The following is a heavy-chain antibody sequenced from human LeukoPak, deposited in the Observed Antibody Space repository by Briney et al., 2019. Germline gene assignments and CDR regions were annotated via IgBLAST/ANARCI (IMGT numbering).Heavy chain of an antibody. J-gene: IGHJ5*02. CDR2: TYYRSKWYN. CDR3: TRVEYSSRWTPLPFGP. CDR1: GDSVSSNSVA. D-gene: IGHD6-13*01. Sequence: HSQTLSLTCAISGDSVSSNSVAWNWIRQSPSRGLEWLGRTYYRSKWYNDYADSVKGRITINPDTSKNQFSLQLNSVTPEDTAMYYCTRVEYSSRWTPLPFGPWGQGTLVTVSS. V-gene: IGHV6-1*01.